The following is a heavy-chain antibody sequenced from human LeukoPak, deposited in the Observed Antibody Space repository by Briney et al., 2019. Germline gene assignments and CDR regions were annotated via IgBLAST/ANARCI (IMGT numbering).Heavy chain of an antibody. V-gene: IGHV3-30*04. CDR3: ARSSRRSGFDY. CDR1: GFTFSSYV. Sequence: GGSLRLSCAASGFTFSSYVMNWVRQAPGKGLEWVAVISYAGTNKYYADSVKGRFTISRDNSKNTLYLQMNSLRAEDTAVYYCARSSRRSGFDYWGQGTLVTVSS. D-gene: IGHD6-13*01. CDR2: ISYAGTNK. J-gene: IGHJ4*02.